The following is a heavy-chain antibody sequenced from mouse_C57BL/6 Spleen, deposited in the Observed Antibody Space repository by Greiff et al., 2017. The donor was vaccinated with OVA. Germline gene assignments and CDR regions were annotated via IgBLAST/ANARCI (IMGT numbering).Heavy chain of an antibody. CDR1: GYTFTDYE. CDR2: IDPETGGT. J-gene: IGHJ3*01. Sequence: QVQLQQSGAELVRPGASVTLSCKASGYTFTDYEMHWVKQTPVHGLEWIGAIDPETGGTPYNQKFQGKAILTADKSSSTAYMELRSLTSEDSAVYYCTITGTEAYWGQGTLVTVSA. CDR3: TITGTEAY. D-gene: IGHD4-1*01. V-gene: IGHV1-15*01.